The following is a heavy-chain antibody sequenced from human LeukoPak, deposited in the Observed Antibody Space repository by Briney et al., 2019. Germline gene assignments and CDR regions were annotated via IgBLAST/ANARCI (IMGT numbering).Heavy chain of an antibody. J-gene: IGHJ5*02. D-gene: IGHD6-13*01. CDR3: ARSSWYLGLGFDP. V-gene: IGHV4-30-4*08. CDR2: IYYSGST. Sequence: SSETLSLTCTVSGGSISSGDYYWSWIRQPPGKGLEWIGYIYYSGSTYYNPSLKSRVTISVDTSKNQFSLKLSSVTAADTAVYYCARSSWYLGLGFDPWGQGTLVTVSS. CDR1: GGSISSGDYY.